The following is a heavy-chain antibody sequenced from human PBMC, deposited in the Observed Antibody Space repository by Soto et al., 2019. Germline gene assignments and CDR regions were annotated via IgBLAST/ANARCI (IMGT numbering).Heavy chain of an antibody. D-gene: IGHD1-7*01. CDR1: GGSISSYY. J-gene: IGHJ5*02. CDR2: IYYSGST. Sequence: PSETLSLTCTVSGGSISSYYWSWIRQPPGKGLEWIGYIYYSGSTNYNPPLKSRVTISVDTSKNQFSLKLSSVTAAGTAVYYCARVDWNYAWFDPWGQGTLVTVSS. CDR3: ARVDWNYAWFDP. V-gene: IGHV4-59*01.